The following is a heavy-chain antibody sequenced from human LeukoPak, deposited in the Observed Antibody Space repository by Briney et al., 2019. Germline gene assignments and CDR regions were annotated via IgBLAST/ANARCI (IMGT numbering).Heavy chain of an antibody. CDR3: AKDGGSIVVVPAALPNWFDP. Sequence: GGSLRLSYAASGFTFSSYAMSWVRQAPGKGLEWVSAISGSGGSTYYADSVKGRFTISRDNSKNTLYLQMNSLRAEDTAVYYCAKDGGSIVVVPAALPNWFDPWGQGTLVTVSS. V-gene: IGHV3-23*01. J-gene: IGHJ5*02. CDR2: ISGSGGST. CDR1: GFTFSSYA. D-gene: IGHD2-2*02.